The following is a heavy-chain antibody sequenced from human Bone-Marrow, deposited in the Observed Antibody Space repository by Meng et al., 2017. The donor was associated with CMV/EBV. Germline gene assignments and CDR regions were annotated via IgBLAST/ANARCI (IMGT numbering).Heavy chain of an antibody. J-gene: IGHJ4*02. CDR1: GGTFSSYA. Sequence: SVKVSCKASGGTFSSYAISWVRQAPGQGLEWMGGIIPILGIANYAQKFQGRVTMTRDTSISTAYMELSRLRSDDTAVYYCARVQSLIVPAARYWGQGTLVTVSS. V-gene: IGHV1-69*10. CDR2: IIPILGIA. CDR3: ARVQSLIVPAARY. D-gene: IGHD2-2*01.